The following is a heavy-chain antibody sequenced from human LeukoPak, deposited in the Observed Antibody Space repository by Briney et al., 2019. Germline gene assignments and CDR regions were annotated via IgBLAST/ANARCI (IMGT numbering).Heavy chain of an antibody. CDR2: ISSSGSTI. J-gene: IGHJ3*02. CDR3: ARDPGYYYDSSGYVAI. CDR1: GFTFSSYE. D-gene: IGHD3-22*01. Sequence: PGGSLRLSCAASGFTFSSYEMNWVRQAPGKGLEWVSYISSSGSTIYYADSVKGRFTIFRDNAKNSLYLQMNSLRAEDTAVYYCARDPGYYYDSSGYVAIWGQGTMVTVSS. V-gene: IGHV3-48*03.